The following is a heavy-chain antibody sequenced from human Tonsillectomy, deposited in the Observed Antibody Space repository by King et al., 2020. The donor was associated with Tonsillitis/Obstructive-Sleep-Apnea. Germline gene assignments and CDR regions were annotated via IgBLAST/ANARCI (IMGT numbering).Heavy chain of an antibody. CDR3: ARGLGFCSGGSCYSA. J-gene: IGHJ5*02. V-gene: IGHV3-53*01. CDR2: IYSGGDT. Sequence: LVESGGGLIQPGGSLRLSCAASGFTVSNNYITWVRQASGKGLEWVSVIYSGGDTFYADSEEGRFTISRDSSENTVYLHMNSLRAEDTAVYYCARGLGFCSGGSCYSAWGQGTLVSVSS. CDR1: GFTVSNNY. D-gene: IGHD2-15*01.